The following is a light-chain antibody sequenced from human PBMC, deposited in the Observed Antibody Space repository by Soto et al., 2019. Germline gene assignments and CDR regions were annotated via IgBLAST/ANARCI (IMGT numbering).Light chain of an antibody. CDR3: QSYDSSLSVGV. Sequence: QSVLTQPPSVSGAPGQRVTISCTGSSSNIGAGYDVHWYQQLPGTAPKLLIYGNSTRPSGVPDRFSGSKSGTSASLAITGLQAEDEADYYCQSYDSSLSVGVFGTGTKLTVL. V-gene: IGLV1-40*01. CDR2: GNS. J-gene: IGLJ1*01. CDR1: SSNIGAGYD.